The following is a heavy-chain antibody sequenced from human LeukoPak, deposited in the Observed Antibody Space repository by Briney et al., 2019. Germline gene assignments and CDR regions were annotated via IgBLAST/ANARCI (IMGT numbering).Heavy chain of an antibody. CDR1: GFTFSSYA. V-gene: IGHV3-23*01. J-gene: IGHJ4*02. Sequence: GGTLRLSCAASGFTFSSYAMIWVRQSPGKGLEWVSSIFPSGGEIHYADSVRGRFTISRDNSKSTLSLQMDSLRVEDTAIYYCATYRQVLLPFESWGQGTLVTVSS. CDR3: ATYRQVLLPFES. CDR2: IFPSGGEI. D-gene: IGHD2-8*02.